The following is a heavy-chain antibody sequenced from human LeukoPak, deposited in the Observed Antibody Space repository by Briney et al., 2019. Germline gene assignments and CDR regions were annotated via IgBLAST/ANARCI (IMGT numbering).Heavy chain of an antibody. J-gene: IGHJ4*02. V-gene: IGHV3-23*01. D-gene: IGHD3-3*01. CDR1: GFTFSTYV. CDR2: ISVGAEYI. Sequence: GGSLRLSCAASGFTFSTYVMNWFRQAPGKGLEWVSTISVGAEYIFYADSVKGRFTISRDDSNNALYLPMHSLRAEDTALYYCASGPPFLKYFEYWGQGTLVTVSS. CDR3: ASGPPFLKYFEY.